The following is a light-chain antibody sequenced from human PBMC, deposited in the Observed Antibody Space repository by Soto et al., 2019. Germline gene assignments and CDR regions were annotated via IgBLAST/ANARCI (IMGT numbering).Light chain of an antibody. CDR3: QQSYSTPPA. CDR1: QIISSY. Sequence: ILMTRAPSSLSASVLYRVTITCLSSQIISSYLNWYQQKPGKAPKLLIYAASSLQSGVPSRFSGSGSGTDFTLTISSLQPEDFATYYCQQSYSTPPAFGQGTKVDIK. CDR2: AAS. V-gene: IGKV1-39*01. J-gene: IGKJ1*01.